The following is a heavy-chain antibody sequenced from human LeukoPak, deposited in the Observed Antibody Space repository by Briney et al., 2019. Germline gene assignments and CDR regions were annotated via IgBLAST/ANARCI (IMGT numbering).Heavy chain of an antibody. Sequence: SAKVSCKASGGTFSSYAISWVRQAPGQGLEWMGRIIPIFGTANYAQKFQGRVTITTDESTSTAYMELSSLRSEDTAVYYCAREAPRITIFGVVIRYFDYWGQGTLVTVSS. CDR2: IIPIFGTA. CDR1: GGTFSSYA. J-gene: IGHJ4*02. D-gene: IGHD3-3*01. CDR3: AREAPRITIFGVVIRYFDY. V-gene: IGHV1-69*05.